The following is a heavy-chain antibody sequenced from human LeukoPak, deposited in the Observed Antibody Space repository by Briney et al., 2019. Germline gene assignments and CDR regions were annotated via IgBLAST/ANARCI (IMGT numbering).Heavy chain of an antibody. CDR2: INWNGGST. V-gene: IGHV3-20*04. CDR1: GFTFDDYG. CDR3: ARDYYDSSGPYDAFDI. J-gene: IGHJ3*02. D-gene: IGHD3-22*01. Sequence: GGSLRLSCAASGFTFDDYGMSWVRQAPGKGLEWVSGINWNGGSTGYADSVKGRFTISRDNAKNSLYLQMNSLRAEDTALYYCARDYYDSSGPYDAFDIWGQGTMLTVSS.